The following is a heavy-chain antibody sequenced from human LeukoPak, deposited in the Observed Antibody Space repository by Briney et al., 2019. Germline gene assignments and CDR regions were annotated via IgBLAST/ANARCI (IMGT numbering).Heavy chain of an antibody. CDR1: GSTFSSYV. CDR3: AKVPDGYFDY. J-gene: IGHJ4*02. CDR2: ISYDGSNK. Sequence: GGSLRLSCAASGSTFSSYVMHWVRQAPGKGLEWVAVISYDGSNKYYADSVKGRFTISRDNSKDTLYLQMNSLIAEDTAVYYCAKVPDGYFDYWGQGTLVTVSS. V-gene: IGHV3-30*04. D-gene: IGHD6-13*01.